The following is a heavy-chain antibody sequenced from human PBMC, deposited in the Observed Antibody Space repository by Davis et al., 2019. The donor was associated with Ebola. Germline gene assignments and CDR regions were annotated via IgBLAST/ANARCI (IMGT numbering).Heavy chain of an antibody. Sequence: MPSETLSLTCAVYGGSFSGYYWSWIRQPPGKGLEWIGEINHSGSTNYNPSPKSRATIPVDTSKNQFSLKLSSVTAADTALYYCARRWEGIAMPFDYWGQGTLVTVSS. D-gene: IGHD1-26*01. CDR1: GGSFSGYY. CDR2: INHSGST. CDR3: ARRWEGIAMPFDY. J-gene: IGHJ4*02. V-gene: IGHV4-34*01.